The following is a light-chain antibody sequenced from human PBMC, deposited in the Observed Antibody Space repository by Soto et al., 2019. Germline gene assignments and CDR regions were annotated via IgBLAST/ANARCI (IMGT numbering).Light chain of an antibody. CDR2: GNS. V-gene: IGLV1-40*01. Sequence: QSVLTQPPSVSGAPGQRVTISCTGSSSNXGAGYDVHWYQQLPGTAPKLLIYGNSNRPSGVPDRFSGSKSGTSASLAITGXXXXXXXXXXXQSYDSSLRVSVFGGGTKLTVL. J-gene: IGLJ2*01. CDR1: SSNXGAGYD. CDR3: QSYDSSLRVSV.